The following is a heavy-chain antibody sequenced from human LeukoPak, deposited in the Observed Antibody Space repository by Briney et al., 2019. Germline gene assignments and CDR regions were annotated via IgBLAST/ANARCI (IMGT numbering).Heavy chain of an antibody. CDR3: AREGALRYFDWLGDFDP. J-gene: IGHJ5*02. D-gene: IGHD3-9*01. CDR2: IYYSGST. Sequence: SETLSLTCTVSGGSISSSSYYWGWIRQPPGKGLEWIGSIYYSGSTYYNPSLKSRVTISVDTSKNQFSLKLSSVTAADTAVYYCAREGALRYFDWLGDFDPWGQGTLVTVSS. V-gene: IGHV4-39*07. CDR1: GGSISSSSYY.